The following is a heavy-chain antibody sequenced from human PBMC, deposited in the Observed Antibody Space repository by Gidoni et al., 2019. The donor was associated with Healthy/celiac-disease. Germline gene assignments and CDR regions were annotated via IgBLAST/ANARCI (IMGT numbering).Heavy chain of an antibody. V-gene: IGHV3-21*01. CDR1: GFTFSTSS. Sequence: EVQLVESGGGLVKPGGSLRLSCAASGFTFSTSSMNWVRQAPGKGLEWVSSISSSSSYIYYADSVKGRFTISRDNAKNSLYLQMNSLRAEDTAVYYCARGPRGSGWQTDSYYFDYWGQGTLVTVSS. J-gene: IGHJ4*02. CDR2: ISSSSSYI. D-gene: IGHD6-19*01. CDR3: ARGPRGSGWQTDSYYFDY.